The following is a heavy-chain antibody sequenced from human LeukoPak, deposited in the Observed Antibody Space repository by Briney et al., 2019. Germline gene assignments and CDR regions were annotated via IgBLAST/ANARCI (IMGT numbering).Heavy chain of an antibody. J-gene: IGHJ5*01. CDR3: AREVVVAARINWFDS. CDR1: GGSISSSSYY. Sequence: ETLSLTCTVSGGSISSSSYYWGWIRQPPGKGLEWVANIKEDGSEKYYVDSVKGRFTTSRDNAKNALYLEMNSLRAEDTAVYFCAREVVVAARINWFDSWGQGTLVTVSS. CDR2: IKEDGSEK. D-gene: IGHD2-15*01. V-gene: IGHV3-7*01.